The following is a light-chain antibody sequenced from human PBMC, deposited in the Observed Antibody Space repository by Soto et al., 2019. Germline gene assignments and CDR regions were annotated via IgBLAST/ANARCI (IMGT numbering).Light chain of an antibody. CDR3: QHLNNYPLFT. Sequence: DIQLTQSPSFLSASVGDTVTITCRASQGISSYLAWYQQKPGKAPNLLIYAASTLQSGVPSRFSGSGSGTEFTLTISSLQPEDFATYYCQHLNNYPLFTFGPGTKVDI. J-gene: IGKJ3*01. CDR1: QGISSY. CDR2: AAS. V-gene: IGKV1-9*01.